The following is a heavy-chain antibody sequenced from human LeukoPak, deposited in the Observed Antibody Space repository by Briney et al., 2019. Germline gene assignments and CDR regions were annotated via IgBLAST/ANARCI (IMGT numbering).Heavy chain of an antibody. J-gene: IGHJ4*02. CDR1: GGSISSGSYY. V-gene: IGHV4-39*01. CDR3: ARLETVTTLFDY. Sequence: SSETLSLTCTVSGGSISSGSYYWGWIRQPPGKGLEWIGSIYYSGSTYYNPSLKSRVTISVDTSKNQFSLKLSSVTAADTAVYYCARLETVTTLFDYWGQGTLVTVSS. CDR2: IYYSGST. D-gene: IGHD4-11*01.